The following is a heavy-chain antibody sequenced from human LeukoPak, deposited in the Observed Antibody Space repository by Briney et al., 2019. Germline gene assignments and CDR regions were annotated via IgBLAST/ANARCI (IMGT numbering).Heavy chain of an antibody. D-gene: IGHD6-13*01. CDR2: MNPNSGNT. Sequence: GASVKVSCKASGYTFTNYDINWVRQATGQGLEWMGWMNPNSGNTGYAQKFQGRVTMTRNTSISTAYMELSSLRSEDTAVYYCARWTRRLSSSSRVTLFDPWGQGTLVTVSS. CDR1: GYTFTNYD. J-gene: IGHJ5*02. CDR3: ARWTRRLSSSSRVTLFDP. V-gene: IGHV1-8*02.